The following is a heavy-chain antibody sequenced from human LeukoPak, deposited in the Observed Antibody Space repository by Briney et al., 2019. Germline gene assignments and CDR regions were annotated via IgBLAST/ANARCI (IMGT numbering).Heavy chain of an antibody. CDR2: INYRGNT. D-gene: IGHD4-17*01. Sequence: SETLSLTCAVYGGSFSGSYWNWIRQPPGKALEWIGKINYRGNTNYNPSLWGRVTISVDTSTNQFSLKLRSVTAADTAVYFCARESPRDDYGDFVVFDSWGQGTLVTVSS. CDR3: ARESPRDDYGDFVVFDS. CDR1: GGSFSGSY. V-gene: IGHV4-34*01. J-gene: IGHJ4*02.